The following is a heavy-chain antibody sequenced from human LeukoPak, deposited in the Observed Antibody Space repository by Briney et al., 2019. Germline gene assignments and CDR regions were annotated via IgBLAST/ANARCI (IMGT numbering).Heavy chain of an antibody. D-gene: IGHD3-22*01. CDR1: GGSISSSSYY. V-gene: IGHV4-39*07. J-gene: IGHJ4*02. Sequence: PSETLSLTCTVSGGSISSSSYYWGWIRQPPGKGLEWIGSIYYSGSTYYNPSLKSRVTISVDTSKNQFSLKLSSVTAADTAVYYCARAVATNSHYDSSGFQFDYWGQGTLVTVSS. CDR3: ARAVATNSHYDSSGFQFDY. CDR2: IYYSGST.